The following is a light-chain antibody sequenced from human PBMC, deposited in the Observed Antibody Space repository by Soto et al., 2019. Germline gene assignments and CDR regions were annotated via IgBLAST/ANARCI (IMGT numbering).Light chain of an antibody. CDR3: ISYTSSSTWV. CDR1: SSDIGAFNH. J-gene: IGLJ3*02. Sequence: QSALTQPASVSDSPGQSITISCIGTSSDIGAFNHVSWHQQHPGKAPKLIIYEVSNRPSGVSDRFSGSRSGNTASLTISGLQAEDESDYYCISYTSSSTWVFGGGTKLTVL. V-gene: IGLV2-14*01. CDR2: EVS.